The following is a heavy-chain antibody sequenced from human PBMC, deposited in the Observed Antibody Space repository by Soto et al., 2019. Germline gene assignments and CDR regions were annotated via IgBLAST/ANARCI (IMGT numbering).Heavy chain of an antibody. J-gene: IGHJ4*02. V-gene: IGHV1-18*01. CDR3: ATFRKRDYYDSSGYYPFDY. D-gene: IGHD3-22*01. CDR2: ISAYNGNT. CDR1: GYTFTSYG. Sequence: ASVKVSCKASGYTFTSYGISWVRQAPGQGLEWMGWISAYNGNTNYAQKLQGRVTMATDTSTSTAYMELRSLRSDDTAVYYCATFRKRDYYDSSGYYPFDYWGQGTPVTVSS.